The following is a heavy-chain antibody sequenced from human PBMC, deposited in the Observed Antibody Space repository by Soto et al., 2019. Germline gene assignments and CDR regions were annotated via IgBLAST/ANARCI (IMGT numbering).Heavy chain of an antibody. CDR3: AAGYSSSWYYFDY. CDR1: GFTFSSYA. Sequence: VGSLRLSCAASGFTFSSYAMSWVRQAPGKGLEWVSAISGSGGSTYYADSVKGRFTISRDNSKNTLYLQMNSLRAEDTAVYYCAAGYSSSWYYFDYWGQGTLVTVSS. J-gene: IGHJ4*02. CDR2: ISGSGGST. D-gene: IGHD6-13*01. V-gene: IGHV3-23*01.